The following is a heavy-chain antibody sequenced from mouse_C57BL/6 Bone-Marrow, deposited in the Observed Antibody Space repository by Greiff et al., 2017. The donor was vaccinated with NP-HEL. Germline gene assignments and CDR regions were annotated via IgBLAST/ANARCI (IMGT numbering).Heavy chain of an antibody. Sequence: EVQLQQSGPELVKPGASVKIPCKASGYTFPDYNMDWVKQSHGKSLEWIGDINPNNGGTIYNQKFKGKATLTVDQSSRTAYMGLRSLTSEHTAVYYGARYSWLLRNWYFDVWGTGTTVTVSS. V-gene: IGHV1-18*01. CDR1: GYTFPDYN. D-gene: IGHD2-3*01. J-gene: IGHJ1*03. CDR3: ARYSWLLRNWYFDV. CDR2: INPNNGGT.